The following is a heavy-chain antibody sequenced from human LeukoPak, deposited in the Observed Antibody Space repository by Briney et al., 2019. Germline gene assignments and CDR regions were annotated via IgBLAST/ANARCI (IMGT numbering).Heavy chain of an antibody. CDR3: ARGYYGSGSYYSRTDFDY. Sequence: SETLSLTCTVSGGSISSSSYYWGWIRQAPGKGLEWIGYIYYSGSTNYNPSLKSRVTISVDTSKNQFSLKLSSVTAADTAVYYCARGYYGSGSYYSRTDFDYWGQGTLVTVSS. J-gene: IGHJ4*02. D-gene: IGHD3-10*01. CDR1: GGSISSSSYY. CDR2: IYYSGST. V-gene: IGHV4-61*05.